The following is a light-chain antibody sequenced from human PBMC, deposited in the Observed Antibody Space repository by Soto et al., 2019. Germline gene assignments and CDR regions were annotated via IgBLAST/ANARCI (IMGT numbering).Light chain of an antibody. CDR3: SSDTSRRV. CDR2: EVS. V-gene: IGLV2-14*01. Sequence: QSALTQPASVSGSPGQSITISCTGTSSDVGGYNYVSWYQQHPGKAPKLMIYEVSNRPSGVSNRFSGSKSGNTASLTISGLQAEDEADYYCSSDTSRRVFGTGTKVTVL. J-gene: IGLJ1*01. CDR1: SSDVGGYNY.